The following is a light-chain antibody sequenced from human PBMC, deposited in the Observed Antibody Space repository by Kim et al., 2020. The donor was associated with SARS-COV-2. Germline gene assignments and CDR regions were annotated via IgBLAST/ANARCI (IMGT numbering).Light chain of an antibody. Sequence: NFMLTQPHSVSESPGKTVTISCTRSSGSIASNYVQWYQQRPGSAPTTVIYEDNQRPSVVPDRFSGSIDSSSNSASLTISGLKTEDEADYYCQSYDSSTWVFGGGTQLTVL. J-gene: IGLJ3*02. CDR1: SGSIASNY. V-gene: IGLV6-57*04. CDR3: QSYDSSTWV. CDR2: EDN.